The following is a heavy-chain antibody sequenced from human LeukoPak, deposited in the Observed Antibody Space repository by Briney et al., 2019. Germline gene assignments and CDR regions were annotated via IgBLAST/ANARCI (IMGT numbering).Heavy chain of an antibody. CDR2: ISSSGSTI. CDR3: ARDYERRGSSSVDY. V-gene: IGHV3-48*03. CDR1: GFTFSSYE. D-gene: IGHD6-13*01. J-gene: IGHJ4*02. Sequence: GSLRLSCAASGFTFSSYEMNWVRQAPGKGLEWVSYISSSGSTIYYADSVKGRFTISRDNAKNSLYLQMNSLRAEDTAVYYCARDYERRGSSSVDYWGQGTLVTVSS.